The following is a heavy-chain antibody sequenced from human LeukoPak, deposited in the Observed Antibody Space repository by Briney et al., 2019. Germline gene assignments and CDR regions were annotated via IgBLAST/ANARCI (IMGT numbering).Heavy chain of an antibody. D-gene: IGHD3-22*01. CDR1: GASISSGSNY. CDR2: IYSSGST. CDR3: ARVRRPLPSSGYLYAFDI. Sequence: SETLSLTCSVSGASISSGSNYWGWIRQPPGKTLEWIGSIYSSGSTYHNPSLKSRVIIIIDTPKNHFSLTLSSVTAADTAVYYCARVRRPLPSSGYLYAFDIWGQGTMVTVSS. V-gene: IGHV4-39*07. J-gene: IGHJ3*02.